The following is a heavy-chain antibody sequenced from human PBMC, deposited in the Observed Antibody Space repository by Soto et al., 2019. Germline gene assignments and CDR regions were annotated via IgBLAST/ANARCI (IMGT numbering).Heavy chain of an antibody. V-gene: IGHV5-10-1*01. CDR3: ARHTSLGPIPFDY. CDR1: GYTFTSYW. J-gene: IGHJ4*02. CDR2: IDPSNSFT. D-gene: IGHD3-10*01. Sequence: PGESLKISCKVSGYTFTSYWITWVRQMPGKGLEWMGRIDPSNSFTDYNPSFEGHVTLSADMSVSTAYLQWSGLKASDTAVYYCARHTSLGPIPFDYWGQGTPVIVSS.